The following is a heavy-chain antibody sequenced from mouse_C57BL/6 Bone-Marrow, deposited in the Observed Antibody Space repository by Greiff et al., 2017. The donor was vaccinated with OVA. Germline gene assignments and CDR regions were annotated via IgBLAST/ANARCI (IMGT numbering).Heavy chain of an antibody. CDR1: GYAFTNYL. CDR3: ARGKTAQVYYAMDY. CDR2: INPGSGGT. Sequence: VKLQESGAELVRPGTSVKVSCKASGYAFTNYLIEWVKQRPGQGLEWIGVINPGSGGTNYNEKFKGKATLTADKSSSTAYMQLSSLTSEDSAVYFCARGKTAQVYYAMDYWGQGTSVTVSS. V-gene: IGHV1-54*01. D-gene: IGHD3-2*02. J-gene: IGHJ4*01.